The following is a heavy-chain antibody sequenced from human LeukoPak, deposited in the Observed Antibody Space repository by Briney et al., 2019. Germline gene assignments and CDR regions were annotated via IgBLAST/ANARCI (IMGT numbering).Heavy chain of an antibody. Sequence: GGSLRLSCAASGFTFSSYSMNWVRQAPGKGLEWVSSISSSSSYIYYADSVKGRFTISRDNAKNSLYLQMNSLRAEDTAAYYCASLSTLWFGEQIDYWGQGTLVTVSS. J-gene: IGHJ4*02. CDR2: ISSSSSYI. CDR3: ASLSTLWFGEQIDY. D-gene: IGHD3-10*01. V-gene: IGHV3-21*01. CDR1: GFTFSSYS.